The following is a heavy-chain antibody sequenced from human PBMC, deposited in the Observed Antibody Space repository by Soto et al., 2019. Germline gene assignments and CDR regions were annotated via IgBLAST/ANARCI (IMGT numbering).Heavy chain of an antibody. Sequence: EVQLVESGGGLVKPGGSLRLSCAGSGFTFTNAWMNWVRQAAGKGLEWVGRIKSKPDGGTTDYAAPVKGRFTISRDDSKNTVYVQMNSLKTEDTAVYYCSTGGYYFDYWGQGTLVTVSS. J-gene: IGHJ4*02. CDR3: STGGYYFDY. V-gene: IGHV3-15*07. CDR1: GFTFTNAW. CDR2: IKSKPDGGTT.